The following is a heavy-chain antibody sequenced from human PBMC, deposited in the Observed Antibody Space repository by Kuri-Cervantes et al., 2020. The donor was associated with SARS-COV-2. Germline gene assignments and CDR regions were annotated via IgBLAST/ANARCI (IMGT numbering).Heavy chain of an antibody. D-gene: IGHD6-6*01. V-gene: IGHV3-21*01. CDR3: ARDRGKIAARIYYYYGMDA. CDR2: ISSSSSYI. Sequence: LSLTCAASGFTFSSYSMNWVRQAPGKGLEWVSSISSSSSYIYYADSVKGRFTISRDNAKNSLYLQMNSLRAEDTAVYYCARDRGKIAARIYYYYGMDAWGQGTTVTVSS. J-gene: IGHJ6*02. CDR1: GFTFSSYS.